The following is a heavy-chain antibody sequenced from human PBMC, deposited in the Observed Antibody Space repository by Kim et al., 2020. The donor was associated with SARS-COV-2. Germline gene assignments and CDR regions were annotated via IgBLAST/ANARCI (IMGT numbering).Heavy chain of an antibody. J-gene: IGHJ6*02. Sequence: GRFTISRDNSKNTLYLQMNSLRAEDTAVYYCARDPFLVATIKGYYYYGMDVWGQGTTVTVSS. CDR3: ARDPFLVATIKGYYYYGMDV. D-gene: IGHD5-12*01. V-gene: IGHV3-30*01.